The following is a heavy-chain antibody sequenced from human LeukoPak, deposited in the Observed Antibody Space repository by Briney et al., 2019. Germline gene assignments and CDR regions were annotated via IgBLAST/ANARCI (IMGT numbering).Heavy chain of an antibody. CDR1: GFTFSSYE. J-gene: IGHJ3*02. V-gene: IGHV3-48*03. CDR2: ISSSGSTI. Sequence: QAGGSLRLSCAASGFTFSSYEMNWVRQAPGKGLEWVSYISSSGSTIYYADSVKGRFTISRDNAKNSLYLQMNSLRAEDTAVYYCARDLVGRRRGAFDIWGQGTMVTVSS. D-gene: IGHD1-26*01. CDR3: ARDLVGRRRGAFDI.